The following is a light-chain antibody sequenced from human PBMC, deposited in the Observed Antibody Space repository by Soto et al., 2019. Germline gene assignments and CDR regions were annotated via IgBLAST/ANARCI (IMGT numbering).Light chain of an antibody. J-gene: IGKJ2*01. CDR3: QQRNNWPLYT. CDR1: QSVGNY. CDR2: DAA. Sequence: EIVLTQSPATLSLSPGERATLSCRASQSVGNYLAWYQHKPGQAPRLLIYDAANRATGIPDRFSGSGSGTDFTLTISSLEPEYFALYYCQQRNNWPLYTFGQGTKLEIK. V-gene: IGKV3-11*01.